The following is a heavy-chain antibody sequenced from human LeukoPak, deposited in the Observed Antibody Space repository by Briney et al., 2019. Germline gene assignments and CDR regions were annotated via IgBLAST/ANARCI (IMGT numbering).Heavy chain of an antibody. V-gene: IGHV3-33*01. CDR3: ARSWYSISSGLYGMDV. CDR2: IWYDGSNK. Sequence: GGSLRLSCAASGFTFSIYGMHWVRQAPGKGLEWVAVIWYDGSNKYSADSVKGRFTISRDNSKNTLYLQMNSLRADDTAVYYCARSWYSISSGLYGMDVWGQRTTVTVS. D-gene: IGHD6-6*01. J-gene: IGHJ6*02. CDR1: GFTFSIYG.